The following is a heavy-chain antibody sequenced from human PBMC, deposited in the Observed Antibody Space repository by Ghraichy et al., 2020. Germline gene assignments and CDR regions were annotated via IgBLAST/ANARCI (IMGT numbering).Heavy chain of an antibody. CDR2: IYHSGTT. Sequence: SETLSLTCTVSGYSITSGYYWGWIRQPPGKGLEWIGSIYHSGTTYYNPSLKSRVTISVDTSKNQFSLNLSSVTATDTAVYYCARVRNYDFWSGYFEAYNWFDPWGQGTLVTVSS. CDR1: GYSITSGYY. CDR3: ARVRNYDFWSGYFEAYNWFDP. D-gene: IGHD3-3*01. V-gene: IGHV4-38-2*02. J-gene: IGHJ5*02.